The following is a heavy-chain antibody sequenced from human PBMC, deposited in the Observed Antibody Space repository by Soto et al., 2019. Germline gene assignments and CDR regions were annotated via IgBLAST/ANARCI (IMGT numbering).Heavy chain of an antibody. Sequence: EVQLEESGGDLVQPGGSLRLSCAASGITFSSYWMHWVRQAPGKGLVWFSRVKTDGSTYYADSVNGRFTIFRDNAKNTLYLQMNSLTVEDTAVYYCARGIRGHYAFDVWGQGTMFTVSS. CDR2: VKTDGST. CDR3: ARGIRGHYAFDV. D-gene: IGHD5-12*01. CDR1: GITFSSYW. V-gene: IGHV3-74*02. J-gene: IGHJ3*01.